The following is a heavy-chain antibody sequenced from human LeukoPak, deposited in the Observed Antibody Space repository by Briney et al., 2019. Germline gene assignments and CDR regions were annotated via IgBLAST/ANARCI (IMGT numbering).Heavy chain of an antibody. J-gene: IGHJ5*02. D-gene: IGHD5-18*01. CDR1: GYSFTRYW. V-gene: IGHV5-51*01. CDR2: IYPGDSES. Sequence: GESLKISCTGSGYSFTRYWIGWMRQMPGKGLEWMGIIYPGDSESRYSPSFEGQITISADKSINTAYLQWSSLKASDTAMYYCARLGYSFANWFDPWGQGTLVTVSS. CDR3: ARLGYSFANWFDP.